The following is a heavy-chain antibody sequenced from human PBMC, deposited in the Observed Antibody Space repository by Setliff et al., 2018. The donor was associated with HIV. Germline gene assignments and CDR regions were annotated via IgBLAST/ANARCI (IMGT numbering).Heavy chain of an antibody. CDR3: VRQSVAVTYGMDV. V-gene: IGHV3-7*01. Sequence: GVLKISCAASGFTFNNYWMDWVRQAPGKGLEWVANIKEDGTTKNYVDLVKGRFTISRDNAENSLYLQMNSLRAEDTAVYYCVRQSVAVTYGMDVWGQGTTVTVSS. D-gene: IGHD4-4*01. CDR1: GFTFNNYW. J-gene: IGHJ6*02. CDR2: IKEDGTTK.